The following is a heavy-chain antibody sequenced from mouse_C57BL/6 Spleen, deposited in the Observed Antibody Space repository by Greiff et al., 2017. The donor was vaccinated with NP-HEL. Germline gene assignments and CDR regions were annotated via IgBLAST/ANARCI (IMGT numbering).Heavy chain of an antibody. CDR3: ARRGGNLFDY. D-gene: IGHD2-1*01. CDR1: GYSFTGYY. Sequence: VQLQQSGPELVKPGASVKISCKASGYSFTGYYMNWVKQSPEKSLEWIGEINPSTGGTTYNQKFKAKATLTVDKSSSTAYMQLKSLTSEDSAVYYCARRGGNLFDYWGQGTTLTVSS. CDR2: INPSTGGT. J-gene: IGHJ2*01. V-gene: IGHV1-42*01.